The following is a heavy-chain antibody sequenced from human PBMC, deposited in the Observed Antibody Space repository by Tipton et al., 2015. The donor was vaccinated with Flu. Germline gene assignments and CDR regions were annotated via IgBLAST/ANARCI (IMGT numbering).Heavy chain of an antibody. J-gene: IGHJ4*02. Sequence: SLRLSCAVSGITFGSHAIVWFRQAPRKGLEWVGFIRTKAYGGAAEYVASVKGRFTISRDDSKSIAYLQMNSLKTEDTAVYYCTSGNDITMVRGIRPDYWGQGTLVTVSS. CDR3: TSGNDITMVRGIRPDY. CDR1: GITFGSHA. V-gene: IGHV3-49*03. D-gene: IGHD3-10*01. CDR2: IRTKAYGGAA.